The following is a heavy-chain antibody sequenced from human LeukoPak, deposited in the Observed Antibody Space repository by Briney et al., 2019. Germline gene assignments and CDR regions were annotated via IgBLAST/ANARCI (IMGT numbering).Heavy chain of an antibody. D-gene: IGHD3-10*01. Sequence: GGSLRLSCATSGFTFSSSAMSWVRQPPGKGLAWVSTISGSGGGTYYADSVKGRFTISRDNSKNTLYLQMNSLRAEDPAVYYCGKLFYSSGMYHFDYWGQGTLVTVSS. V-gene: IGHV3-23*01. J-gene: IGHJ4*02. CDR2: ISGSGGGT. CDR1: GFTFSSSA. CDR3: GKLFYSSGMYHFDY.